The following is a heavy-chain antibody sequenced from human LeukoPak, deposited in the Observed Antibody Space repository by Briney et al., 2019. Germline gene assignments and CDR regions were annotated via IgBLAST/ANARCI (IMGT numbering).Heavy chain of an antibody. J-gene: IGHJ6*03. Sequence: ASVKVSCKASGYTFTGYYMHWVRQAPGQGLEWMGWINPNSGGTNYAQKFQGRVTMTRDTSISTAYMELSRLRSDDTAVYYYARVLYGDYVGYYYYMDVWGKGTTVTVSS. CDR2: INPNSGGT. D-gene: IGHD4-17*01. CDR1: GYTFTGYY. CDR3: ARVLYGDYVGYYYYMDV. V-gene: IGHV1-2*02.